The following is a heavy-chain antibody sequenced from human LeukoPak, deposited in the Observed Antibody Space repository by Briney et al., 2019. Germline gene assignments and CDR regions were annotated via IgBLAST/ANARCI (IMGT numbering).Heavy chain of an antibody. Sequence: PSETLSLTCTVSGGSISSYYWTWIRQPAGKGREWIGRIYTSGSTNYNPSLKSRVTMSVDTSNNQFSLNLSAVTAADTAVYYCARQMIAAGKNYYGMDVWGQGTTVTVSS. CDR1: GGSISSYY. V-gene: IGHV4-4*07. CDR2: IYTSGST. CDR3: ARQMIAAGKNYYGMDV. D-gene: IGHD6-13*01. J-gene: IGHJ6*02.